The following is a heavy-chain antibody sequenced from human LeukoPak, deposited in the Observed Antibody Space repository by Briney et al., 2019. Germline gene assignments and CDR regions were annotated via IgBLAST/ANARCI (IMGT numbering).Heavy chain of an antibody. CDR1: GYTFTSYG. D-gene: IGHD1-1*01. Sequence: ASVKVSCKASGYTFTSYGISWVRQVPGQGPEWMGWISANNGKTNYAQKLQGRVTMTTDTSTSTAYMELRSLRSEDTAVYYCARRAGTTKDWFNPWGQGTLVTVSS. J-gene: IGHJ5*02. V-gene: IGHV1-18*01. CDR2: ISANNGKT. CDR3: ARRAGTTKDWFNP.